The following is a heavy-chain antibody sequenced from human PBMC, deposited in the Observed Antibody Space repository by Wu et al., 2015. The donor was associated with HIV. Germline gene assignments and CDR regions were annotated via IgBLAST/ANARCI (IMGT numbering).Heavy chain of an antibody. Sequence: QVQLVQSGAEVKKPGASVKVSCKASGYTFTGYYMHWVRQAPGQGLEWMGWINPNSGGTNYAQKFQGRVTMTRDTSISTAYMELSRLRSDDTAVYYCACSIMITFGGVIPNFDYWGQGTLVTVSS. CDR1: GYTFTGYY. V-gene: IGHV1-2*02. CDR2: INPNSGGT. J-gene: IGHJ4*02. D-gene: IGHD3-16*02. CDR3: ACSIMITFGGVIPNFDY.